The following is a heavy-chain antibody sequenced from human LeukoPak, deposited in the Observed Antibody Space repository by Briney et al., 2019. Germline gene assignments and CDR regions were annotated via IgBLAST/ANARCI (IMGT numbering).Heavy chain of an antibody. CDR1: GGTFSSYA. Sequence: GASVKVSCKASGGTFSSYAISWVRQAPGQGLEWMGGIIPIFGTANYAQKFQGRVTITADESTSTAYMELSSLRSEDTAVYYCASSISLAVALTTTNFDYWGQGTLVTVSS. CDR3: ASSISLAVALTTTNFDY. J-gene: IGHJ4*02. D-gene: IGHD6-19*01. CDR2: IIPIFGTA. V-gene: IGHV1-69*13.